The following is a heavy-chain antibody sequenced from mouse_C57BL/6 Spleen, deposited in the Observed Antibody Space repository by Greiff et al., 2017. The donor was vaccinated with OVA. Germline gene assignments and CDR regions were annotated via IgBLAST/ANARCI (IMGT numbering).Heavy chain of an antibody. CDR2: IDPEDGDT. D-gene: IGHD1-1*01. CDR3: TTGDYYGSSPFAY. V-gene: IGHV14-1*01. J-gene: IGHJ3*01. CDR1: GFNIKDYY. Sequence: VHVKQSGAELVRPGASVKLSCTASGFNIKDYYMHWVKQRPEQGLEWIGRIDPEDGDTEYAPKFQGKATMTADTSSNTAYLQLSSLTSEDTAGYYCTTGDYYGSSPFAYWGQGTLVTVSA.